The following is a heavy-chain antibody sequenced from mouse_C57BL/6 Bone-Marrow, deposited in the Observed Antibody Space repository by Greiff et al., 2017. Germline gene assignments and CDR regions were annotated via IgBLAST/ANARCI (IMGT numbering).Heavy chain of an antibody. D-gene: IGHD1-1*01. J-gene: IGHJ3*01. CDR1: GYTFTDYY. V-gene: IGHV1-26*01. Sequence: VQLKQSGPELVKPGASVKISCKASGYTFTDYYMNWVKQSHGKSLEWIGDINPNNGGTSYNQKFKGKATLTVDKSSSTAYMELRSLTSEDSAVYNCARSDYGSIPFAYWGQGTLVTVSA. CDR2: INPNNGGT. CDR3: ARSDYGSIPFAY.